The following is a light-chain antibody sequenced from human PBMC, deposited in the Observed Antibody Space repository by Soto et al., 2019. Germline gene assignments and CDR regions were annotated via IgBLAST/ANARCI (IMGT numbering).Light chain of an antibody. Sequence: DIQMTQSPSSLSASVGDRVTITCQASQDIKNYLNWYQHDASNLKTGVPSRFSGSGSGTHFTFTISSLQPEDIATYYCQHYDHLPPLSFGGGTQVEIK. J-gene: IGKJ4*01. CDR3: QHYDHLPPLS. CDR1: QDIKNY. CDR2: DAS. V-gene: IGKV1-33*01.